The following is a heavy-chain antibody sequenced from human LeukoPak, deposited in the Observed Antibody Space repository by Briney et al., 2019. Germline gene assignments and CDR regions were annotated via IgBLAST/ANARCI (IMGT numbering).Heavy chain of an antibody. CDR2: ISSSSSYI. CDR3: ARAEVLLWFGGHGMDV. D-gene: IGHD3-10*01. CDR1: GFTFSSYS. V-gene: IGHV3-21*01. Sequence: GGSLRLSCAASGFTFSSYSMNWVRQAPGKGLEWVSSISSSSSYIYYADSVKGRFTISRDNAKNSLYLQMNSLRAEDTAVYYCARAEVLLWFGGHGMDVWGQGTTVTVSS. J-gene: IGHJ6*02.